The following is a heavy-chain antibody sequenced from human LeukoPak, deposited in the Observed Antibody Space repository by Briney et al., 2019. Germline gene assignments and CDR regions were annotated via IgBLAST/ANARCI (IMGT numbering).Heavy chain of an antibody. Sequence: GESLKISCEGSGYNFTIYRIAWVRQMPGKGLECMGIISPGDSAPTYSPSFRGQVTISVDKSINTAYLQWSSLKASDTAMYYCARLALVVAYFDYWGQGTLVTVSS. D-gene: IGHD2-15*01. CDR1: GYNFTIYR. J-gene: IGHJ4*02. CDR3: ARLALVVAYFDY. V-gene: IGHV5-51*01. CDR2: ISPGDSAP.